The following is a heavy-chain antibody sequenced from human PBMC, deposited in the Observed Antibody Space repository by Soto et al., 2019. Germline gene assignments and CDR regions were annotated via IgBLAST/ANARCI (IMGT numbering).Heavy chain of an antibody. CDR3: ARDYSGTEPPS. CDR2: IWYDGSNK. D-gene: IGHD1-26*01. J-gene: IGHJ5*02. CDR1: GFTFSFYG. V-gene: IGHV3-33*01. Sequence: PGGSLRLSCAASGFTFSFYGMHWVRQAPGKGLEWVAVIWYDGSNKYYADSAKGRFTISRDNSKNTLYLQMDSLRAEDTAVYYCARDYSGTEPPSWGQGALVTVSS.